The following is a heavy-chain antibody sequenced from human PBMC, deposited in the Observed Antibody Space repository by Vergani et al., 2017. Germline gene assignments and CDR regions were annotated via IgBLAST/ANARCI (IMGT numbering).Heavy chain of an antibody. V-gene: IGHV1-18*01. D-gene: IGHD1-1*01. J-gene: IGHJ3*01. CDR1: SHTFQTYG. Sequence: QVQLVQSGAELKKPGASVSVSCKGSSHTFQTYGISWVRQAPGKGLEWMAWIRPYTGHTIYAQKIQDRVTMTADTSTNTAYMELRSRRSDDTALYFCASVSPSNSEVTPTAFYVWGQGTMVTVSS. CDR2: IRPYTGHT. CDR3: ASVSPSNSEVTPTAFYV.